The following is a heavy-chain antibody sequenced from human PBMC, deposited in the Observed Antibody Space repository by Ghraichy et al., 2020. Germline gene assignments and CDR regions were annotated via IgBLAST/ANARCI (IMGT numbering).Heavy chain of an antibody. D-gene: IGHD6-13*01. CDR1: GFTFSSYS. J-gene: IGHJ4*02. CDR3: ARGSAAGIIY. V-gene: IGHV3-21*01. Sequence: GESLNISCAASGFTFSSYSMNWVRQAPGKGLEWVSSISSSSSYIYYADSVKGRFTISGDNAKNSLYLQMNSLRAEDTAVYYCARGSAAGIIYWGQGTLVTVSS. CDR2: ISSSSSYI.